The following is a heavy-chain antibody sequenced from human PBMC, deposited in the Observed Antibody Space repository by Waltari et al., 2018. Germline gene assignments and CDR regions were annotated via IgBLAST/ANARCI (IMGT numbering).Heavy chain of an antibody. CDR2: VYTSENT. V-gene: IGHV4-4*07. CDR3: ARDDNRQAFDI. CDR1: GGSINNYY. J-gene: IGHJ3*02. D-gene: IGHD1-20*01. Sequence: QVQLQESGPGLVKPSETLSLTCTVSGGSINNYYWSGIRQPAGKGLEWIGRVYTSENTNYNPSLKSRVAMSVDTSKNQFSLRLNSVTAADTAVYYCARDDNRQAFDIWGQGIVVTVSS.